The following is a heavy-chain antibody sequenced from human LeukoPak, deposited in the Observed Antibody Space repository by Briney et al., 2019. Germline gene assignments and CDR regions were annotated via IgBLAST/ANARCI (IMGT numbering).Heavy chain of an antibody. Sequence: TGGSLRLSCAASGFTFSSYAMSWVRQAPGKGLEWVSAISGSGGSTYYADSVKGRFTISRDNSKNTLYPQMNSLRAEDTAVYYCAKDRAALLRFLEWLPYIYPGWFDPWGQGTLVTVSS. D-gene: IGHD3-3*01. V-gene: IGHV3-23*01. CDR1: GFTFSSYA. J-gene: IGHJ5*02. CDR3: AKDRAALLRFLEWLPYIYPGWFDP. CDR2: ISGSGGST.